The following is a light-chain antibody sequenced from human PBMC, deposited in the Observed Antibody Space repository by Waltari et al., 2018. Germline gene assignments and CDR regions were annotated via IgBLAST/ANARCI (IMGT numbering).Light chain of an antibody. CDR3: CSYASGDTIL. V-gene: IGLV2-23*01. CDR1: SSDVGSYTL. J-gene: IGLJ2*01. CDR2: ECS. Sequence: QSALTQPASVSGSPGQSITISCTGTSSDVGSYTLVSWFQHHPGKAPQLMIYECSKRPSGVSNRFSGSKSGNTASLTISGLQAEDEADYYCCSYASGDTILFGGGTKLTVL.